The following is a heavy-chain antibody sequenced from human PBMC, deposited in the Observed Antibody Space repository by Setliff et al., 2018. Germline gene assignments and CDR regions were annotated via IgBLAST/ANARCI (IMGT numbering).Heavy chain of an antibody. D-gene: IGHD3-3*01. Sequence: ASVKVSCKASGFTLTSYPIHWVRQAPGQRLEWMGWINPDNGNRKYSQRFQGRVTITRDTSASTVFLELSTLRSEDTAVYYCTKDFLGATASFDIWGQGTMVTVSS. CDR3: TKDFLGATASFDI. CDR1: GFTLTSYP. J-gene: IGHJ3*02. V-gene: IGHV1-3*01. CDR2: INPDNGNR.